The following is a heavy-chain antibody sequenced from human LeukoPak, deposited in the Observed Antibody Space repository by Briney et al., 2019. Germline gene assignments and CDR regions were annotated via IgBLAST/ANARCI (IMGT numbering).Heavy chain of an antibody. CDR2: INPNSGGT. J-gene: IGHJ4*02. CDR3: ASRYSGSYSGGDY. D-gene: IGHD1-26*01. V-gene: IGHV1-2*02. Sequence: ASVKVSCKASGGTFSSYAISWVRQAPGQGLEWMGWINPNSGGTNYAQKFQGRVTMTRDTSISTAYMELSRLRSDDTAVYYCASRYSGSYSGGDYWGQGTLVTVSS. CDR1: GGTFSSYA.